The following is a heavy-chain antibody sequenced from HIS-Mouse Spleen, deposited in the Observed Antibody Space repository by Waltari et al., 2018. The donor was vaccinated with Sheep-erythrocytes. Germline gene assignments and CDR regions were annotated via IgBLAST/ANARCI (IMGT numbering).Heavy chain of an antibody. CDR3: ARVKEDPGIIDY. CDR1: GFTVSSNY. J-gene: IGHJ4*02. V-gene: IGHV3-66*01. CDR2: IYSGGST. D-gene: IGHD3-10*01. Sequence: EVQLVESGGGLVQPGGSLRLSCAASGFTVSSNYMSWVRQAPGKGLEWVSVIYSGGSTYYADTVKGRFTISRDNSKNTLYLQRNSLRAEDTAVYYCARVKEDPGIIDYWGQGTLVTVSS.